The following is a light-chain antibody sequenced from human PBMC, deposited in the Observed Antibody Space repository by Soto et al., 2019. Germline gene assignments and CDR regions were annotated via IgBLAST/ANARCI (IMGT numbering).Light chain of an antibody. CDR1: SSDVGGDNY. J-gene: IGLJ1*01. CDR3: RSYTSSSTSCV. Sequence: SVLTLPASLSGSPGQSMTVSCAGTSSDVGGDNYVSWYQHHSGKDPKLMVYEVSNRPSGVSNRFSGSKSGSTASLSISEVQAEDEAHYYCRSYTSSSTSCVFRTGTKDTV. CDR2: EVS. V-gene: IGLV2-14*01.